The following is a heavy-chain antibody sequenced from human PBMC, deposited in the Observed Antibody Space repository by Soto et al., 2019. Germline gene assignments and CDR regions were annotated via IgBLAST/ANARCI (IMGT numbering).Heavy chain of an antibody. Sequence: QVQLQESGPGLVKPSGTLSLTCAVSGGSISSSNWWSWVRQPPGKGLQWIGEIYHSGSTNYIPSLKRRVTISVDKSRNQCSRKPSAVTAADTAVYYCARRWGEGRVDYWGQGTLVTVSS. CDR3: ARRWGEGRVDY. V-gene: IGHV4-4*02. CDR1: GGSISSSNW. CDR2: IYHSGST. J-gene: IGHJ4*02. D-gene: IGHD3-10*01.